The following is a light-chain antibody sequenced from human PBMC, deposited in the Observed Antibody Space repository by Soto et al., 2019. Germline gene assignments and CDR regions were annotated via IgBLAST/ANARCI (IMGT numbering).Light chain of an antibody. V-gene: IGKV1-39*01. J-gene: IGKJ4*02. Sequence: DLQLPQAPSSLSASVGDRVTITCRASPIISSYLNWYQHNPGVAPKLLIDATSSLHSGVSSRFSGSRYGTEFTLTISSLHPEDFATYSCQQSYSLPLTFGGRTKVETK. CDR3: QQSYSLPLT. CDR2: ATS. CDR1: PIISSY.